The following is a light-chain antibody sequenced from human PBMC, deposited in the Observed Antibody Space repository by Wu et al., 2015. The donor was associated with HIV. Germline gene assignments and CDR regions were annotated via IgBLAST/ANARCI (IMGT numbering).Light chain of an antibody. V-gene: IGKV3D-20*02. Sequence: EIVLTQSPGTLSLSPGERATLSCRASQSVSSSYVAWYQQKSGQAPRLFIYGASSRAAGIPDRFRGSGSGTDFSLTISSLEPEDFAIYYCQQRSIWPWTFGQGTKVEIK. CDR3: QQRSIWPWT. J-gene: IGKJ1*01. CDR1: QSVSSSY. CDR2: GAS.